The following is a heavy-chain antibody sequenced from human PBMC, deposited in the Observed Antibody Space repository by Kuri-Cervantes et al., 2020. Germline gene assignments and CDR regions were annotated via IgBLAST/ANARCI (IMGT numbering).Heavy chain of an antibody. Sequence: SETLSLTCTVSGGSISSGGYYWSWIRQHPGKGLEWIGYTYYSGSTYYNPSLKSLVTISVDTSKNQFSLKLSSVTAADTAVYYCAREMGNWGYFDYWGQGTLVTVSS. CDR1: GGSISSGGYY. CDR2: TYYSGST. V-gene: IGHV4-31*01. J-gene: IGHJ4*02. D-gene: IGHD7-27*01. CDR3: AREMGNWGYFDY.